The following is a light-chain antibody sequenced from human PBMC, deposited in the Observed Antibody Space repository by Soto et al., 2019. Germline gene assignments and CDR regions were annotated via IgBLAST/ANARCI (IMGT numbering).Light chain of an antibody. Sequence: QSDLTQPASVSGSPGQSITIPRPGTSSDNGGYNYVSWYQQYPGKANRLVISDVNNKPSGVSNRFSGSKSSNSAYQTIPELHAEDEADYYRRSYTRSRPYVFRPGTKVTVL. J-gene: IGLJ1*01. CDR3: RSYTRSRPYV. CDR1: SSDNGGYNY. CDR2: DVN. V-gene: IGLV2-14*01.